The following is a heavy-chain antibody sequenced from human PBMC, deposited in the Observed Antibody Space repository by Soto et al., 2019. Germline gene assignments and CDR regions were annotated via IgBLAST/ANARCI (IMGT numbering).Heavy chain of an antibody. CDR2: SYYNGVT. Sequence: SETLSLTCTVSGGSISSDSWSWIRHSPGKALEWIGYSYYNGVTKYNPSLKSRVTISVDTSQNQFSLKLTSVTAADTAVYYCARRSRSSSGWYFLDYWGQGTLVTVSS. D-gene: IGHD6-19*01. CDR1: GGSISSDS. V-gene: IGHV4-59*01. J-gene: IGHJ4*02. CDR3: ARRSRSSSGWYFLDY.